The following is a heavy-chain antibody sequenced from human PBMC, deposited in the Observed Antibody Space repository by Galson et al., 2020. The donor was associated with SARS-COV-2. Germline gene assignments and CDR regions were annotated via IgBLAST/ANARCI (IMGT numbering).Heavy chain of an antibody. V-gene: IGHV2-70*01. Sequence: SGPTLVKPTQTLTLTCTFSGFSLSTSGMCVSWIRQPPGKALEWLALIDWDDDKYYSTSLKTRLTISKDTSKNQVVLTMTNMDPVDTATHYCARMPVVPAAMLGIYYYYGMDVWGQGTTVTVSS. CDR3: ARMPVVPAAMLGIYYYYGMDV. D-gene: IGHD2-2*01. J-gene: IGHJ6*02. CDR2: IDWDDDK. CDR1: GFSLSTSGMC.